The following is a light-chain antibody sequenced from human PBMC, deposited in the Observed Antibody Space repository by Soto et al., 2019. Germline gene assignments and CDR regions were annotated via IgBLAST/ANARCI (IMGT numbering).Light chain of an antibody. J-gene: IGKJ1*01. CDR2: GAS. V-gene: IGKV3-15*01. CDR3: QQYNNRPPWT. CDR1: QSVGSN. Sequence: EIVMTQSPATLSVSPGERATLSCRASQSVGSNLAWYQQKPGQAPRLLMYGASTRATGVPARFSGSGSGAEFTLTISSLQSVDFAVYYCQQYNNRPPWTFGQGTKVEIE.